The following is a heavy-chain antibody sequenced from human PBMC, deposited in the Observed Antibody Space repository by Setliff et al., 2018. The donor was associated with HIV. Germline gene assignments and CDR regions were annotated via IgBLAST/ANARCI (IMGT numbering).Heavy chain of an antibody. D-gene: IGHD6-13*01. CDR2: IYHRGST. CDR1: GASITTDTYY. V-gene: IGHV4-39*01. CDR3: ARTYSSNWYIDY. J-gene: IGHJ4*02. Sequence: SETLSLTCTVSGASITTDTYYWAWIRQPPGKGLEWIGSIYHRGSTHHNPSLKSRVTFSVDTSKNQFSLKLSSVTAADTAIYYCARTYSSNWYIDYWGQGTLVTVSS.